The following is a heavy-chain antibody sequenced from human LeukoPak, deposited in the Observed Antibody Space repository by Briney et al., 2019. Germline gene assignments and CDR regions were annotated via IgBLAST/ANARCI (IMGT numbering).Heavy chain of an antibody. V-gene: IGHV4-4*02. CDR1: GGSIFSTNW. CDR3: ARDRNVDRRPFFLYRTGGYMDV. D-gene: IGHD1-14*01. CDR2: FYHSGST. J-gene: IGHJ6*03. Sequence: PSGTVSLTCAVSGGSIFSTNWWSRVRQPPGKGLEWIGEFYHSGSTDYNPSLKSRVTISVDTSKNQFSLKLSSVTAADTAVYYCARDRNVDRRPFFLYRTGGYMDVWGKGTTVTVSS.